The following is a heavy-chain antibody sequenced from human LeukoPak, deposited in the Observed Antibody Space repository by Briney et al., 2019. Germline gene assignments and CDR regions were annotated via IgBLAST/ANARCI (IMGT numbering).Heavy chain of an antibody. CDR1: GGSISSYH. V-gene: IGHV4-4*07. D-gene: IGHD2-15*01. CDR3: ARGPYYCSGDSCYPCFDY. CDR2: LSTSGST. Sequence: SETLSLTCTVSGGSISSYHWSWFRQPAGKGLEWIGRLSTSGSTNYNPSLKSRVTMSVDTSKNQFSLKLSSVTAADTAVYYCARGPYYCSGDSCYPCFDYRGQGTLVTVSS. J-gene: IGHJ4*02.